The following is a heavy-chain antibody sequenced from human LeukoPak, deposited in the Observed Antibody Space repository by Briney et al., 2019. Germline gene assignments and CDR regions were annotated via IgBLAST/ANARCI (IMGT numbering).Heavy chain of an antibody. CDR2: INHTGST. CDR3: VGGIDGWAGFDP. D-gene: IGHD5-24*01. CDR1: GGSFSGYY. Sequence: SETLSLTCAAYGGSFSGYYWTWIRHPPGKGLEWIGEINHTGSTKYKPSLRSRVTITVDTSKKQFSLKLTSVNAADTAVYYCVGGIDGWAGFDPSGQGTLVTVSS. V-gene: IGHV4-34*01. J-gene: IGHJ5*02.